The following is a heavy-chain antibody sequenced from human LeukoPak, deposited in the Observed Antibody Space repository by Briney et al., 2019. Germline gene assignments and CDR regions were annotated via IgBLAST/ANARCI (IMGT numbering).Heavy chain of an antibody. CDR3: ASDHRVAGY. CDR2: IKRDGSET. D-gene: IGHD6-19*01. V-gene: IGHV3-7*01. CDR1: GFTFSSYW. J-gene: IGHJ4*02. Sequence: GGSLRLSCAASGFTFSSYWMSGVRQAPGKGLEWVANIKRDGSETYYVDSVKGRFTISRDNAKNSLYLQMNSLRVEDTAVYYCASDHRVAGYWGQGTLVTVSS.